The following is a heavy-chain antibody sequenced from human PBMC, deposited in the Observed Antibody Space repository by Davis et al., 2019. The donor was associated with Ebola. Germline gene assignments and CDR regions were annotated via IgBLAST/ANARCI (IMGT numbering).Heavy chain of an antibody. V-gene: IGHV4-59*01. CDR3: ARVDYQLLYKYFQH. J-gene: IGHJ1*01. CDR1: GGSISSYY. D-gene: IGHD2-2*02. Sequence: PSETLSLTCTVSGGSISSYYWSWIRQPPGKGLEWIGYIYYSGSTNYNPSLKSRVTISVDTSKNQFSLKLSSVTAADTAVYYCARVDYQLLYKYFQHWGQGTLVTVSS. CDR2: IYYSGST.